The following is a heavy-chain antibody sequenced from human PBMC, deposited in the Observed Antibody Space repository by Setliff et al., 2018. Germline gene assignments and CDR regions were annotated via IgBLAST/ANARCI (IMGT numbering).Heavy chain of an antibody. Sequence: PGGSLRLSCAASGFSISDHYMDWVRQAPGKGLEWVGCTKNKANAGYMEYAASVKDRFIISRDDSKNSLYLQMYSLKSDDTAVYYCVRAVVIRGSKPLDYWGQGTLVTVSS. V-gene: IGHV3-72*01. J-gene: IGHJ4*02. D-gene: IGHD3-10*01. CDR3: VRAVVIRGSKPLDY. CDR2: TKNKANAGYM. CDR1: GFSISDHY.